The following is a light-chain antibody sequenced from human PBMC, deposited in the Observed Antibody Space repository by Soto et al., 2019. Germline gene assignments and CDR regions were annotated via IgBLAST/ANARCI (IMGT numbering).Light chain of an antibody. V-gene: IGKV1-5*01. CDR1: QSIDGW. J-gene: IGKJ1*01. Sequence: IQMTQSPSTLSAVVGDRVTITCRASQSIDGWLAWYQQRPGKVPKLLIYDASSLESGVPSRFNGSGSGTELTLTISSLHPDDFATYYCQQYNGYLTWTFGQGTKVENK. CDR3: QQYNGYLTWT. CDR2: DAS.